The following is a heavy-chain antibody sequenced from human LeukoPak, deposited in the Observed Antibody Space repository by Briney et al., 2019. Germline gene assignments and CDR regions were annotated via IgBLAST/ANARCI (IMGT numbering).Heavy chain of an antibody. Sequence: SQTLSLTCTVSGGSINSGNYCWSWTWQPAGKGLEWLGRMCSSGTAVFNTSLTPRVTISLAPSKHQFSLTLTSVTAADTALYYCARERAYAGTYSYFDYWGQGILVTVSS. J-gene: IGHJ4*02. CDR2: MCSSGTA. CDR1: GGSINSGNYC. D-gene: IGHD1-26*01. V-gene: IGHV4-61*02. CDR3: ARERAYAGTYSYFDY.